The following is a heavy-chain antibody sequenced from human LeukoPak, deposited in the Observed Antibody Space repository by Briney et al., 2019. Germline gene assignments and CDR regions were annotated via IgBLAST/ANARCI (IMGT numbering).Heavy chain of an antibody. CDR1: GGSFSGYY. D-gene: IGHD6-13*01. CDR3: ARVSGSSWYGDYYYYGMDV. J-gene: IGHJ6*02. V-gene: IGHV4-34*01. Sequence: PSETLSLTCAVYGGSFSGYYWSWIRQPPGKGLEWIGEINHSGSTNYNPSLKSRVTISVDTSKNQFSLKLSSVTAADTAVYYCARVSGSSWYGDYYYYGMDVWGQGTTVTVSS. CDR2: INHSGST.